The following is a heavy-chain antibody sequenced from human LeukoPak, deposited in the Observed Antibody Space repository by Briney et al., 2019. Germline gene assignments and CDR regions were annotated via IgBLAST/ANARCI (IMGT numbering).Heavy chain of an antibody. J-gene: IGHJ6*02. V-gene: IGHV3-30-3*01. D-gene: IGHD3-9*01. Sequence: GGSLRLSCAASGFSFSTYAMHWVRQAPGKGLEWVAVISYDGSNEYYTDSVKGRFTISRDNSKNTLYVQMNSLRAEDTAVYYCARGDDILTGYSLYYGMDVWGQGTTVTVS. CDR1: GFSFSTYA. CDR3: ARGDDILTGYSLYYGMDV. CDR2: ISYDGSNE.